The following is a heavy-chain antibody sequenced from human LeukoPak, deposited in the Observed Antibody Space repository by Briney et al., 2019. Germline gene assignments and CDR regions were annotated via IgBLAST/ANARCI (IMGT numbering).Heavy chain of an antibody. CDR1: GYTFTAHY. CDR3: ARDWSHWNDGLFDAFDI. D-gene: IGHD1-1*01. V-gene: IGHV1-2*02. J-gene: IGHJ3*02. CDR2: INPNSGGT. Sequence: ASVKVPCKASGYTFTAHYIHWVRQAPGQGLEWMGWINPNSGGTNYAQKFQGRVTMTRDTSISTAYMELSRLRSDDTAVYYCARDWSHWNDGLFDAFDIWGQGTMVTVSS.